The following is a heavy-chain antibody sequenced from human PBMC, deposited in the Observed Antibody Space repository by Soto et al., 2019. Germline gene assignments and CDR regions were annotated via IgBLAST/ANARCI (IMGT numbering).Heavy chain of an antibody. Sequence: SETLSLTCTVSGDSISRYYWSWIRQPPGKGLEWTAYIHYSGITNYNPSLKSRVTISVDTSKNQFSLKLSSVTAADTAVYYCARGPPLSGANYWYFDLWGRGTLVTVSS. CDR1: GDSISRYY. CDR3: ARGPPLSGANYWYFDL. V-gene: IGHV4-59*01. J-gene: IGHJ2*01. D-gene: IGHD2-15*01. CDR2: IHYSGIT.